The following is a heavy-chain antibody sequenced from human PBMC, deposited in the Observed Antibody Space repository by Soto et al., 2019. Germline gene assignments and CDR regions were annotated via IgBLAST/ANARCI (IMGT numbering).Heavy chain of an antibody. Sequence: AASVKVSCKASGXTFTSYAMHWVRQAPGQRLEWMGWINAGNGNTKYSQKFQGRVTITRDTSASTAYMELSSLRSEDTAVYYCARSPGYSYGDYWGQGTLVTVSS. CDR1: GXTFTSYA. CDR3: ARSPGYSYGDY. V-gene: IGHV1-3*01. D-gene: IGHD5-18*01. J-gene: IGHJ4*02. CDR2: INAGNGNT.